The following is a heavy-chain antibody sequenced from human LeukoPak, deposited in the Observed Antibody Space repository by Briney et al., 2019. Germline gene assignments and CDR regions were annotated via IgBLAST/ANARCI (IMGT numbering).Heavy chain of an antibody. Sequence: SETLSLTCAVYGGSFSGYYWSWIRQPPGKGLEWIGEINHSGSTNYNPSLKSRVTISVDTSKNQFSLKLSSVTAAGTAVYYCARHPGGFWALKYYFDYWGQGTLVTVSS. CDR3: ARHPGGFWALKYYFDY. J-gene: IGHJ4*02. D-gene: IGHD3-16*01. CDR1: GGSFSGYY. CDR2: INHSGST. V-gene: IGHV4-34*01.